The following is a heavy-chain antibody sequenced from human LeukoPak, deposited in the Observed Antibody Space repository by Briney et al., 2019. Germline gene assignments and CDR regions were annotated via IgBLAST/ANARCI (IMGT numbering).Heavy chain of an antibody. Sequence: ASVKVSCKASGYTFTSYDINWVRQATGQGLEWMGWMNPNSGGTNYAQKFQGRVTMTRGTSISTAYMELSRLLSGDTAVYYCARGKTMVYCGGDCYRFDNWGQGTLVTVSS. D-gene: IGHD2-21*02. CDR1: GYTFTSYD. CDR3: ARGKTMVYCGGDCYRFDN. CDR2: MNPNSGGT. V-gene: IGHV1-2*02. J-gene: IGHJ4*02.